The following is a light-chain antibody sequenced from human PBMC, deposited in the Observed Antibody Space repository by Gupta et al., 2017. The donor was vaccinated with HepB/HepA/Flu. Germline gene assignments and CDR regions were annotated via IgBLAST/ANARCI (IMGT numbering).Light chain of an antibody. CDR1: SSDVGGYNY. J-gene: IGLJ2*01. Sequence: QSALTQPASVSGSPGQSITISCTGTSSDVGGYNYVSWYQQHPGKAPKLMIYEVSNRPSGVSNRFSGSKSGKKDSLNISGLQAEDEADYYCSSYKSSSTLGVFGGGTKLTVL. CDR3: SSYKSSSTLGV. V-gene: IGLV2-14*01. CDR2: EVS.